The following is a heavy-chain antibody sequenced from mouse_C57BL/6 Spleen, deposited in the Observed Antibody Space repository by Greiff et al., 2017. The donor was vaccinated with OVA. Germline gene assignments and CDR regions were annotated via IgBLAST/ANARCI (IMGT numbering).Heavy chain of an antibody. CDR1: GYTFTSYW. CDR3: AREYDYGFAY. Sequence: QVQLQQSGAELVRPGSSVKLSCKASGYTFTSYWMHWVKQRPIQGLEWIGNIDPSDSETHYNQKFKDKATLTVDKSSSTAYMQLRSLTSEDSAVYYCAREYDYGFAYWGQGTLVTVSA. J-gene: IGHJ3*01. CDR2: IDPSDSET. D-gene: IGHD2-4*01. V-gene: IGHV1-52*01.